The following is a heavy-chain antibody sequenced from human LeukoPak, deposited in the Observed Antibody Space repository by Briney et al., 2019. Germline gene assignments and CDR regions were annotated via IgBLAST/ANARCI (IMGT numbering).Heavy chain of an antibody. CDR1: GFTFSSYW. V-gene: IGHV3-7*01. D-gene: IGHD1-26*01. CDR3: ARVQWELLREVWFDP. CDR2: IKQDGSEK. J-gene: IGHJ5*02. Sequence: PGGSLRLSCAASGFTFSSYWMSWVRQAPGKGLEWVANIKQDGSEKYYVDSVKGRFTISRDNAKNSLYLQMNSLRAEDTAVYYCARVQWELLREVWFDPWGQGTLVTVSS.